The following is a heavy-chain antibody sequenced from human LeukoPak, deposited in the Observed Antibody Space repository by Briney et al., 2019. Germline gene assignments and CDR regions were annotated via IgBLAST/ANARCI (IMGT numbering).Heavy chain of an antibody. CDR1: GFPFSGHA. J-gene: IGHJ3*02. CDR3: ARSNDFDI. CDR2: TTGGAENT. V-gene: IGHV3-23*01. Sequence: AGSLRLSCAAIGFPFSGHAMSWARQAPGKGLNWLSPTTGGAENTYYACSVKGRFTISRDNSKATVYLQMDSLRVEDTAVYYCARSNDFDIWGQGTMVTVSS.